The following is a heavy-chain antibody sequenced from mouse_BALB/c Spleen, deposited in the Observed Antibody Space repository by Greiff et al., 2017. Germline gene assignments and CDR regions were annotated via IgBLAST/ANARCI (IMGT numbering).Heavy chain of an antibody. Sequence: EVMLVESGGGLVQPGGSRKLSCAASGFTFSSFGMHWVRQAPEKGLEWVAYISSGSSTIYYADTVKGRFTISRDNPKNTLFLQMTSLRSEDTAMYYCARWYGNSTSMDYWGQGTSVTVSS. D-gene: IGHD2-10*02. J-gene: IGHJ4*01. V-gene: IGHV5-17*02. CDR3: ARWYGNSTSMDY. CDR1: GFTFSSFG. CDR2: ISSGSSTI.